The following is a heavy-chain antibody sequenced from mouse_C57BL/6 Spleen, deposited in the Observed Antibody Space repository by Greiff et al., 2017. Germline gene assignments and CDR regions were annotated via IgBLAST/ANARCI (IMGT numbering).Heavy chain of an antibody. Sequence: VQLQQSGPELVKPGASVKISCKASGYAFSSSWMNWVKQRPGKGLEWIGRIYPGDGDTNYNGKFKGKATLTDDKSNSTAYMQLSSLTSEDYAVYFCARFHDYYGSSYFDVWGTGTTVTVSS. J-gene: IGHJ1*03. V-gene: IGHV1-82*01. D-gene: IGHD1-1*01. CDR2: IYPGDGDT. CDR3: ARFHDYYGSSYFDV. CDR1: GYAFSSSW.